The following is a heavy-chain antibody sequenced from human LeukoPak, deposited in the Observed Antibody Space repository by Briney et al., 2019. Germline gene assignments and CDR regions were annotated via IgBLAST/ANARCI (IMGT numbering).Heavy chain of an antibody. D-gene: IGHD6-19*01. CDR1: GFTFSGSA. CDR2: IRSKANSYAT. Sequence: PGGSLRLSCAASGFTFSGSAMHWVRQASGKGLEWVGRIRSKANSYATAYAASVKGRFTISRDDSKNTAYLQMNSLKTEDTAVYYCTSPSGWHIEYFQHWGQGTLVTVSS. J-gene: IGHJ1*01. CDR3: TSPSGWHIEYFQH. V-gene: IGHV3-73*01.